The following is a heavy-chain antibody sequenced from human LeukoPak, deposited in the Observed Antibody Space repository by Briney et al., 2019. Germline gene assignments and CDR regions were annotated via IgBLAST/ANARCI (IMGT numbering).Heavy chain of an antibody. V-gene: IGHV3-7*01. CDR3: ARVGGKYSSSGY. D-gene: IGHD6-6*01. CDR2: IKQDGSEK. CDR1: GFTFSSYW. Sequence: GGSLRLSCAASGFTFSSYWMSCVRQAPGKGLEWMANIKQDGSEKYYVDSVKGRFTISRDNAKNSLYLQMNSLRAEDTAVYYCARVGGKYSSSGYWGQGTLVTVSS. J-gene: IGHJ4*02.